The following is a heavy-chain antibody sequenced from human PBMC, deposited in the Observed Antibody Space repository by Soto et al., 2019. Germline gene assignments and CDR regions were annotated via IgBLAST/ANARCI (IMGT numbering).Heavy chain of an antibody. CDR3: ARVLRYFDWTGMDV. CDR1: GFTFSSYS. D-gene: IGHD3-9*01. J-gene: IGHJ6*02. Sequence: GGSLRLSCAASGFTFSSYSMNWVRQAPGKGLEWVSSISSSSSYIYYADSVKGRFTISRDNAKNSLYLQMNSLRAEDTAVYYCARVLRYFDWTGMDVWGQGTTVTVSS. V-gene: IGHV3-21*01. CDR2: ISSSSSYI.